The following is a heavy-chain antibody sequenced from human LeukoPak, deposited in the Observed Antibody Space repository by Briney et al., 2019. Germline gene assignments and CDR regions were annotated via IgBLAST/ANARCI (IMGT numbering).Heavy chain of an antibody. CDR3: ARRVWATSTSRDAFDI. D-gene: IGHD1-26*01. V-gene: IGHV4-59*01. CDR1: GGSIRSSY. CDR2: IHYSGST. J-gene: IGHJ3*02. Sequence: NPSETLSLTCTVSGGSIRSSYWSWIRQPPGKGLEWIGHIHYSGSTNYNPSLKSRVVISVDTSKNQFSLKLSSVTAADTAVFYCARRVWATSTSRDAFDIWGQGTMVTVSS.